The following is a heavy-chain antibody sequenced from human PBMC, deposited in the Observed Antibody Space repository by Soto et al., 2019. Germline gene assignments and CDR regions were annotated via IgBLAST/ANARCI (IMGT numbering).Heavy chain of an antibody. D-gene: IGHD2-2*01. V-gene: IGHV1-18*04. CDR2: ISAYNGNT. Sequence: ASVKVSCKASGYTFTSYGIRWVRQAHGQGLEWMGLISAYNGNTNYAQKLQGRVTMTTDTSTSTAYMELRSVRSDDTAVYYCARDAVAITNWFDPWGQRSLVIVSS. CDR3: ARDAVAITNWFDP. J-gene: IGHJ5*02. CDR1: GYTFTSYG.